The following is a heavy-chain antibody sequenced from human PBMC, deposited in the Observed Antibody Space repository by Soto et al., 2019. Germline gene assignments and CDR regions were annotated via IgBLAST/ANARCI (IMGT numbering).Heavy chain of an antibody. CDR1: GFAFSTYA. J-gene: IGHJ6*02. V-gene: IGHV3-23*01. CDR2: ISGIGGSS. D-gene: IGHD6-13*01. Sequence: PGWSLRLSCAASGFAFSTYAMTWVRQAPGKGLEWVSVISGIGGSSYYAASVKGRFTISRDNSKNTLFLQMNGLRAEDTAVYYSTKVTKRAAAHRYEYHQYLLAFWGQGTSVIVS. CDR3: TKVTKRAAAHRYEYHQYLLAF.